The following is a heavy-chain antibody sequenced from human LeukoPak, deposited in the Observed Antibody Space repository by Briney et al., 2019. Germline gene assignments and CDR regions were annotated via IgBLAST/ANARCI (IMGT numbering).Heavy chain of an antibody. Sequence: GGSLRLSCSASGFTFSSYAMHWVRQAPGKGLEWVSVIYSGSSTYYADSVKGRFTISRDNSKNTLYLQMNSLRAEDTAVYYCARDLTYWGQGTLVTVSS. CDR1: GFTFSSYA. CDR3: ARDLTY. CDR2: IYSGSST. J-gene: IGHJ4*02. V-gene: IGHV3-53*01.